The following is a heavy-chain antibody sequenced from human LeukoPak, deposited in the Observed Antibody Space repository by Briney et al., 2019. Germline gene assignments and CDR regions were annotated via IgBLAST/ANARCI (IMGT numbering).Heavy chain of an antibody. D-gene: IGHD2-21*01. CDR3: THNIMWFSGNY. V-gene: IGHV4-38-2*02. CDR2: IYHSGST. J-gene: IGHJ4*02. CDR1: GYSISSGYY. Sequence: PSETLSLTCTVSGYSISSGYYWGWIRQPPGKGLEWIGSIYHSGSTYYNPSLKSRVTISVDTSKNQFSLKLSSVTAADTAVYYCTHNIMWFSGNYWGQGTLVTVSS.